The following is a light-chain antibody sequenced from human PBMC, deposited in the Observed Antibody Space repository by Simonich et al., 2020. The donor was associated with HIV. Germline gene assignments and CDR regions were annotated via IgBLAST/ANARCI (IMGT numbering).Light chain of an antibody. CDR1: QSIDSW. CDR2: QAS. J-gene: IGKJ3*01. CDR3: LQYNGYFLFT. Sequence: DIQMTQSPSTLSASVGDRVTITCRASQSIDSWLAWYQHKPGKAPKVLLYQASSLESGVPSRFSGSGSGTEFTLTISSLQPDDFATYYCLQYNGYFLFTFGPGTKVDI. V-gene: IGKV1-5*03.